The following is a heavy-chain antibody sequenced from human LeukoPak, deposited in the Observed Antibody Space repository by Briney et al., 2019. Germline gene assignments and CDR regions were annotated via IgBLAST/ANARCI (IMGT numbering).Heavy chain of an antibody. D-gene: IGHD6-13*01. V-gene: IGHV4-4*07. Sequence: SETLSLTCTVSGGSISSYYWSWIRQPAGKGLEWIGRIYTSGSTNYNPSLKSRVTMSVDTSKNQFSLKLSSVTAADTAVYYCARVSSSSWFNYYGMDVWGQGTTVTVSS. CDR3: ARVSSSSWFNYYGMDV. CDR1: GGSISSYY. J-gene: IGHJ6*01. CDR2: IYTSGST.